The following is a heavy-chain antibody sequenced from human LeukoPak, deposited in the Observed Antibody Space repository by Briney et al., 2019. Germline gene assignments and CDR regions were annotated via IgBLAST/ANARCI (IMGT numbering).Heavy chain of an antibody. Sequence: ASVKVSCKASGYTFTSYDINWVRQATGQGLEWMGWMNPNSGNTGYAQRSQGRVTMTRNTSISTAYMELSSLRSEDTAVYYCARELVSGGSRFDPWGQGTLVTVSS. D-gene: IGHD3-16*01. CDR1: GYTFTSYD. CDR3: ARELVSGGSRFDP. J-gene: IGHJ5*02. CDR2: MNPNSGNT. V-gene: IGHV1-8*01.